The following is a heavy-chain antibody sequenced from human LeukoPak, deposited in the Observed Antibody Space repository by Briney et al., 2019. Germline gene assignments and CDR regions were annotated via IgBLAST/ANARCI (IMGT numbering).Heavy chain of an antibody. CDR2: IKEDGSEK. J-gene: IGHJ6*03. Sequence: GGSLRLSCAASGFTFSRYWMSWVRQAPGKGLEWVANIKEDGSEKYYVDSVKGRLTISRDNAKNSLSLQIKSLRAEDTAVYYCARQKAVVVVAATPDEDYGDYVDYYYYMDVWGKGTTVTVSS. V-gene: IGHV3-7*01. D-gene: IGHD2-15*01. CDR3: ARQKAVVVVAATPDEDYGDYVDYYYYMDV. CDR1: GFTFSRYW.